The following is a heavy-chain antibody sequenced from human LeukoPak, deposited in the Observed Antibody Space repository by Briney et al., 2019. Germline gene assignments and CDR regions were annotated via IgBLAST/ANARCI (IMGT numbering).Heavy chain of an antibody. CDR2: INPNSGDT. CDR1: GYTFTGHY. Sequence: ASVKVSCKASGYTFTGHYMHWVRQAPGQGPEWMAWINPNSGDTNYAQKFQGRVTLTRDASIGTAYMEMNRLTYDDTAIYYCARDVYTSGWRYFDLWGHGTLVTVSS. D-gene: IGHD6-19*01. CDR3: ARDVYTSGWRYFDL. V-gene: IGHV1-2*02. J-gene: IGHJ2*01.